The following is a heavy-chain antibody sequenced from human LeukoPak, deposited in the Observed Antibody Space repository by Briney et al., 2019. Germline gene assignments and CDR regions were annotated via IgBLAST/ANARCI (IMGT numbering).Heavy chain of an antibody. CDR2: ISYDGSNK. D-gene: IGHD2-21*02. J-gene: IGHJ4*02. V-gene: IGHV3-30*18. Sequence: PGGSLRLSCAASGFTFSSYGMHWVRQAPGKGLEWVAVISYDGSNKYYADSVKGRFTISRDNSKNTLYLQMNSLRTEDTAVYYCANLLGGGDCYYCEAYWGQGTLVTVSS. CDR1: GFTFSSYG. CDR3: ANLLGGGDCYYCEAY.